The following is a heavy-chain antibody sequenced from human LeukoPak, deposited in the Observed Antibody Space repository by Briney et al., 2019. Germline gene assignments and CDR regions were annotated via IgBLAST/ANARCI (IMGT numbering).Heavy chain of an antibody. CDR2: INPSGGST. J-gene: IGHJ4*02. CDR3: ARDSTTSIAAAGLSSVDY. Sequence: GASVKVSCKASGYTFTSYYMHWVRQAPGQGLEWMGIINPSGGSTSYAQKFQGRVTMTRDTSTSTVYMELSSLRSEDTAVYYCARDSTTSIAAAGLSSVDYWGQGTLVTVSS. CDR1: GYTFTSYY. V-gene: IGHV1-46*01. D-gene: IGHD6-13*01.